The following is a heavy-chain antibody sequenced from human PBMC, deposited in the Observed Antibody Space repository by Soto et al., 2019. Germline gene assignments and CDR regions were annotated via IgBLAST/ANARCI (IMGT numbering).Heavy chain of an antibody. V-gene: IGHV3-30*18. J-gene: IGHJ4*02. D-gene: IGHD1-26*01. CDR1: GFIFRNYG. Sequence: QAQLVESGGGVVQPGRSLRLSCAASGFIFRNYGMHWVRQAPGKGLEWVAVISFDGSKRYYADSVKGRFTISRDNSNNTLYLLMNSLRPEDTAVYYCSNTEISGSYYGFTFDYWGQGTLVTVSS. CDR2: ISFDGSKR. CDR3: SNTEISGSYYGFTFDY.